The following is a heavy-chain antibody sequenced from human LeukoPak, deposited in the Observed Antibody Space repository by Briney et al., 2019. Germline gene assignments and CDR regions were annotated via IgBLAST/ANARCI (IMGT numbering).Heavy chain of an antibody. J-gene: IGHJ3*02. Sequence: PGGSLRLSCAASGFTFSSYAMSWVRQAPGKGLEWVSAISGSGCSTYYADSVKGRFTISRDNSKNTLYLQMNSLRAEDTAVYYCAKDPWGLDGFDIWGQGTMVTVSS. CDR1: GFTFSSYA. CDR3: AKDPWGLDGFDI. V-gene: IGHV3-23*01. D-gene: IGHD7-27*01. CDR2: ISGSGCST.